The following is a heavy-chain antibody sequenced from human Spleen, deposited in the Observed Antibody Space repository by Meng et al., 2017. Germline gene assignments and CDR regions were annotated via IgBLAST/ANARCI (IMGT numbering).Heavy chain of an antibody. CDR3: ARPGGELGIHNWFDP. CDR2: INHSGST. V-gene: IGHV4-34*01. Sequence: QGQLQPWGAGLLKPSETLSLTCAVYGGSFSGYDWSWIRQPPGKGLEWIGEINHSGSTNYNPSLKSRVTISVDTSKNQFSLKLSSVTAADTAVYYCARPGGELGIHNWFDPWGQGTLVTVSS. J-gene: IGHJ5*02. CDR1: GGSFSGYD. D-gene: IGHD7-27*01.